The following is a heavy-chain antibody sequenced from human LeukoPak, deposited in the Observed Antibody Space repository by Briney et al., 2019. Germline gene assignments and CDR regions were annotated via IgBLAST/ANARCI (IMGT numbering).Heavy chain of an antibody. J-gene: IGHJ4*02. CDR2: TYYRSKWYN. CDR1: GDSVSSNSAA. Sequence: SQTLSPTCAISGDSVSSNSAAWNWIRQSPSRGLEWLGRTYYRSKWYNDYAVSVKSRITINPDTSKNQFSLQLNSVTPEDTAVYYCARERYSSSWYAGALAFDYWGQGTLVTVS. V-gene: IGHV6-1*01. CDR3: ARERYSSSWYAGALAFDY. D-gene: IGHD6-13*01.